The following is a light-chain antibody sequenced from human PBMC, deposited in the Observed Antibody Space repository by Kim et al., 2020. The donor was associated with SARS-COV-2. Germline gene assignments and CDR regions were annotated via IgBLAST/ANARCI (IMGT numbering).Light chain of an antibody. CDR1: SSSIASNY. CDR2: EDN. J-gene: IGLJ2*01. Sequence: NTVTCSTPRSSSSIASNYVPWYQQRPGSAPTTLIYEDNQRPSGVPDRFSGSIDSSSNSASLTISGLKTEDEADYYCQSYDSSNHVVFGGGTQLTVL. CDR3: QSYDSSNHVV. V-gene: IGLV6-57*03.